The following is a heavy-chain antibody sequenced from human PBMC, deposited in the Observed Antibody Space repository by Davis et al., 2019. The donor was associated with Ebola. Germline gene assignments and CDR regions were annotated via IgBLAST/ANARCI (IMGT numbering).Heavy chain of an antibody. J-gene: IGHJ4*02. CDR1: GFTFDDYA. CDR3: AKDMTVVTTAFDY. V-gene: IGHV3-9*01. D-gene: IGHD4-17*01. CDR2: INWNSNTM. Sequence: PGGSLRLSCAASGFTFDDYAMHWVRQAPGKGLEWVSGINWNSNTMADADSVKGRFTISRDNAKNSLYLQMNSLRAEDTALYYCAKDMTVVTTAFDYWGQGTLVTVS.